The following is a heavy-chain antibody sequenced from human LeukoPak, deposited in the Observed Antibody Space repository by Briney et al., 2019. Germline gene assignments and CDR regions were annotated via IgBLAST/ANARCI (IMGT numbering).Heavy chain of an antibody. CDR2: INPSGGST. J-gene: IGHJ2*01. Sequence: ASVKVSCKASGYTFTSYYMHWVRQAPGQGLEWMGIINPSGGSTSYAQKFQGRVTMTRDTSTSTVYMELGSLRSEDTAVYYCARDSSGNHWYFDLWGRGTLVTVSS. CDR1: GYTFTSYY. V-gene: IGHV1-46*01. D-gene: IGHD3-22*01. CDR3: ARDSSGNHWYFDL.